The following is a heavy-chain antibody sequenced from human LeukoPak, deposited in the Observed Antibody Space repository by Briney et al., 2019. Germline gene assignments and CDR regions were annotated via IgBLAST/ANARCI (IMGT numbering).Heavy chain of an antibody. Sequence: PSETLSLTCTVPGGSISSSSYYWGWIRQPPGKGLEWIGSIYYSGSTYYNPSLKSRVTISVDTSKNQFSLKLSSVTAADTAVYYCARHGTTTGTIDHWGQGTLVTVSS. V-gene: IGHV4-39*01. J-gene: IGHJ5*02. CDR2: IYYSGST. CDR1: GGSISSSSYY. D-gene: IGHD1-1*01. CDR3: ARHGTTTGTIDH.